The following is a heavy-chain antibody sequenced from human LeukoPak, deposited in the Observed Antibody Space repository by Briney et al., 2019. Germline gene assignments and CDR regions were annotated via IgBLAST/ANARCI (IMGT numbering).Heavy chain of an antibody. CDR1: GGSISSYY. CDR3: ARGSLRFLEWLPQYYYGMDV. J-gene: IGHJ6*02. Sequence: SETLSLTCTVSGGSISSYYWSWIRQPAGKGLEWIGRIYTSGSTNYNPSLKSRVTMSVDTSKNQFSLKLSSVTAADTAVYYCARGSLRFLEWLPQYYYGMDVWGQGTTVTVSS. D-gene: IGHD3-3*01. CDR2: IYTSGST. V-gene: IGHV4-4*07.